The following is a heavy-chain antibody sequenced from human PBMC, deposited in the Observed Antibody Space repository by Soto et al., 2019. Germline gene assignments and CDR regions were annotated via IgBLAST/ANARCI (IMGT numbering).Heavy chain of an antibody. D-gene: IGHD6-13*01. J-gene: IGHJ4*02. CDR3: ARDYSSTSYGFDS. Sequence: PSETLSLTCAVSGGSFSGYYWSWSRQPPGKGLEWIGEINHSGSTNYNPPLKNRVTISVDTSKNQFSLKLSSVTAEDTAVYYCARDYSSTSYGFDSWGQGTLVTVSS. CDR1: GGSFSGYY. CDR2: INHSGST. V-gene: IGHV4-34*01.